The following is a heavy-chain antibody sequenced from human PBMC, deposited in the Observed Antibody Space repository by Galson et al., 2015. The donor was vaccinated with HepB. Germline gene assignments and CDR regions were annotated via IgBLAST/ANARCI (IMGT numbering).Heavy chain of an antibody. CDR1: GFTFSSYA. CDR2: ISGSGGST. CDR3: ARDQRGLYCSSTSCYHAFDI. D-gene: IGHD2-2*01. Sequence: SLRLSCAASGFTFSSYAMSWVRQAPGKGLEWVSAISGSGGSTYYADSVKGWFTISRDNSKNTLYLQMNSLRAEDTAVYYCARDQRGLYCSSTSCYHAFDIWGQGTMVTVSS. V-gene: IGHV3-23*01. J-gene: IGHJ3*02.